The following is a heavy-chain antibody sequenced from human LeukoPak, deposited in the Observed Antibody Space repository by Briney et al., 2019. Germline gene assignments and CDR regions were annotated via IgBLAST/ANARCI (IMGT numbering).Heavy chain of an antibody. CDR3: AKELIL. Sequence: GGSLRLSCAASGFTFDDYAMHWVRQAPVKGLEWVSGISWNSGSIGYADSVKGRFTISRDNAKNSLYLQMNSLRAEDTALYYCAKELILRGQGTLVTVSS. CDR2: ISWNSGSI. J-gene: IGHJ4*02. V-gene: IGHV3-9*01. CDR1: GFTFDDYA.